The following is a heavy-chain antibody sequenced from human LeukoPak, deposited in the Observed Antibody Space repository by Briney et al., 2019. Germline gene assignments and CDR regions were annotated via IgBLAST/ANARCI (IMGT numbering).Heavy chain of an antibody. J-gene: IGHJ6*02. CDR3: ARAGWNRYYYYYGMDV. CDR1: GGSISSYY. Sequence: SETLSLTCTVSGGSISSYYWSWIRQPPGKGLEWIGYIYYSGSTNYNPSLKSRVTISVDTSKNQLSLKLSSVTAADTAVYYCARAGWNRYYYYYGMDVWGQGTTVTVSS. V-gene: IGHV4-59*01. CDR2: IYYSGST. D-gene: IGHD1-1*01.